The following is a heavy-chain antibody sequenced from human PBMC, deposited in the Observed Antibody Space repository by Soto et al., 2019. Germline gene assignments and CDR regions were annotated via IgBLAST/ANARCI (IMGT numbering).Heavy chain of an antibody. CDR3: AKVSLWKRAAAGTGYYYGMDV. Sequence: GGSLRLSCAASGFAFSSYAMSWVRQAPGKGLEWVSAISGSGGSTYYADSVKGRFTISRDNSKNTLYLQMNSLRAEDTAVYYCAKVSLWKRAAAGTGYYYGMDVRGQGTTVTVSS. CDR1: GFAFSSYA. V-gene: IGHV3-23*01. D-gene: IGHD6-13*01. J-gene: IGHJ6*02. CDR2: ISGSGGST.